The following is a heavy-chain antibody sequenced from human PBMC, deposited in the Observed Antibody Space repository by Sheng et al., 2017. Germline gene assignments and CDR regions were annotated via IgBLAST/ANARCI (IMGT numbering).Heavy chain of an antibody. D-gene: IGHD4-17*01. CDR2: INSDGSST. Sequence: EVQLVESGGGLVQPGGSLRLSCAASGFTFSSYWMHWVRQAPGKGLVWVSRINSDGSSTSYADSVKGRFTISRDNAKNTLYLQMNSLRAEDTAVYYCARVRGYGGNFAARGMDVWGQVTTVTVSS. J-gene: IGHJ6*02. CDR3: ARVRGYGGNFAARGMDV. CDR1: GFTFSSYW. V-gene: IGHV3-74*01.